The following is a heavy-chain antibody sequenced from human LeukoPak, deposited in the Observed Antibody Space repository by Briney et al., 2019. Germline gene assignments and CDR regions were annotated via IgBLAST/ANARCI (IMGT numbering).Heavy chain of an antibody. V-gene: IGHV3-23*01. CDR2: SSGSGDRR. CDR1: GINFNTYV. CDR3: AKSVAIYFYYGLDV. J-gene: IGHJ6*02. D-gene: IGHD3-3*01. Sequence: GGSLRLSCVDSGINFNTYVMNWVRQAPGKGLEWVASSSGSGDRRYYADSVKGRFTISRDNSKNTLFLQMNSLRVEDTAPYYCAKSVAIYFYYGLDVWGQGTTVTVSS.